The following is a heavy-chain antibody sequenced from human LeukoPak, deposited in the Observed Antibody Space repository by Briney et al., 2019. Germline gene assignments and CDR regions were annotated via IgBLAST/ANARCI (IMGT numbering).Heavy chain of an antibody. Sequence: PSETLSLTCTVSGDSISNYYWSWIRQPAGKGLEWIGRIHISGSTNYNPSLKSRITMSVDTSKNQFSLKLSSVTAADTAVYYCARDVWGSYRRTSHWGQGTLVTVSS. CDR2: IHISGST. CDR1: GDSISNYY. J-gene: IGHJ4*02. CDR3: ARDVWGSYRRTSH. D-gene: IGHD3-16*02. V-gene: IGHV4-4*07.